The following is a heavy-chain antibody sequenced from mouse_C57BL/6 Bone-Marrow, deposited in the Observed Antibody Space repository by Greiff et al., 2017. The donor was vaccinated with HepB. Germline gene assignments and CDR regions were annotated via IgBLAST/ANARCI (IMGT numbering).Heavy chain of an antibody. Sequence: EVQRVESGGGLVQPKGSLKLSCAASGFSFNTYAMNWVRQAPGKGLEWVARIRSKSNNYATYYADSVKDRFTISRDDSESMLYLQMNNLKTEDTAMYYCVRHCLGFAYWGQGTLVTVSA. V-gene: IGHV10-1*01. CDR3: VRHCLGFAY. CDR2: IRSKSNNYAT. CDR1: GFSFNTYA. J-gene: IGHJ3*01.